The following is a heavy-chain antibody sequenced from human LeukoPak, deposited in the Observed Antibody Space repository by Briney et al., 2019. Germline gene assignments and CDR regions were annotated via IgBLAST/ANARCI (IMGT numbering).Heavy chain of an antibody. Sequence: SETLSLTCNVSGDYITTTNYYWAWIRQPPGKRLEWIASVFYSGTTYYNPSLKSRVVISMDTSRKQISLRLSSVTATDTAIYYCARRSRLYKHETTGYHDSWGQGTLVTVSS. J-gene: IGHJ4*02. CDR3: ARRSRLYKHETTGYHDS. V-gene: IGHV4-39*01. CDR2: VFYSGTT. CDR1: GDYITTTNYY. D-gene: IGHD3-9*01.